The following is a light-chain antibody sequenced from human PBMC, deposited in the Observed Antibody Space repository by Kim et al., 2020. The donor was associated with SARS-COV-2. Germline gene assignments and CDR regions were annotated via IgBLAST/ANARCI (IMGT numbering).Light chain of an antibody. J-gene: IGKJ2*01. CDR2: DAS. Sequence: DIQMTQSPSSLSASVGDRVTITCKASQDISNYLNWYQQKPGKAPKLLIYDASNLETGVPSRFSGSGSGTDFTFTISSLQPEDIATYYCQQYDNLPYTFGQGTKLEI. CDR1: QDISNY. CDR3: QQYDNLPYT. V-gene: IGKV1-33*01.